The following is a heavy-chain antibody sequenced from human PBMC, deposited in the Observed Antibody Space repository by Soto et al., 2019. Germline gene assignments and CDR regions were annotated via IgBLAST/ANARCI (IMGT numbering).Heavy chain of an antibody. V-gene: IGHV3-21*01. CDR3: ARYRTGTIDY. J-gene: IGHJ4*02. Sequence: GGSLRLSCAASGFTLSSYSMNWVRQAPGKGLEWVSSISSSSSYIYYADSVKGRFTISRDNAKNSLYLQMNSLRAEDTAVYYCARYRTGTIDYWGQGTLVTVSS. CDR1: GFTLSSYS. CDR2: ISSSSSYI. D-gene: IGHD1-1*01.